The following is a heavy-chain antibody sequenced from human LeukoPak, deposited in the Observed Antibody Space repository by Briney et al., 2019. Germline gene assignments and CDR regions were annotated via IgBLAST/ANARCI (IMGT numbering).Heavy chain of an antibody. J-gene: IGHJ4*02. CDR3: ATAPHGKFTFWSGYSDPLDY. D-gene: IGHD3-3*01. CDR2: ISSSGSTI. CDR1: GFTFSDYY. V-gene: IGHV3-11*04. Sequence: GGSLRLSCAASGFTFSDYYMSWIRQAPGKGLEWVSYISSSGSTICYADSVKGRFTISRDNAKNSLYLQMNSLRAEDTAVYYCATAPHGKFTFWSGYSDPLDYWGQGTLVTVSS.